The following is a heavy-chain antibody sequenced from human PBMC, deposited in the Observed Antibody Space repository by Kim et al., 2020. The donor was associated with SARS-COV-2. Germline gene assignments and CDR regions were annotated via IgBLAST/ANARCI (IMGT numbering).Heavy chain of an antibody. CDR3: AKASGYSSGSFDY. CDR1: GFTFSSYG. V-gene: IGHV3-30*18. CDR2: ISYDGSNK. J-gene: IGHJ4*02. Sequence: GGSLRLSCAASGFTFSSYGMHWVRQAPGKGLEWVAVISYDGSNKYYADSVKGRFTISRDNSKNTLYLQMNSLRAEDTAVYYCAKASGYSSGSFDYWGQGTLVTVSS. D-gene: IGHD6-19*01.